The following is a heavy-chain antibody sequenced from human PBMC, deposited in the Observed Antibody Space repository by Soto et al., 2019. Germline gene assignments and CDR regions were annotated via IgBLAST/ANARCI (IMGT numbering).Heavy chain of an antibody. Sequence: QVQVVQSGAEVKKPGSSVKVSCKGSAGTFSSYAVSWVRQAPGQGLEWMGGVIPISGTANYAQKFQGRVTITADESTSTAYLELSSLRSEDMAVYYCASRYCSGGSCQSRYYYGMDVWGQGTTVTVSS. CDR3: ASRYCSGGSCQSRYYYGMDV. CDR2: VIPISGTA. CDR1: AGTFSSYA. J-gene: IGHJ6*02. V-gene: IGHV1-69*01. D-gene: IGHD2-15*01.